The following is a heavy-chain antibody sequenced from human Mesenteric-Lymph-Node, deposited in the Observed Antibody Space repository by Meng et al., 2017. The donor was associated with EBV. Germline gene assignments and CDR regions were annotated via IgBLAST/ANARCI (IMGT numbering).Heavy chain of an antibody. CDR3: ARLTDY. Sequence: RGGSAQSWGSLRPSCAASGFIFSNYGMRFVRQAPWKGLEGVSSINAGGNTTHYANPVKGRFTNPRDNSKNTLSLQMNSLRAEDTAVYYCARLTDYWGQGTLVTVSS. CDR1: GFIFSNYG. V-gene: IGHV3-23*01. J-gene: IGHJ4*02. D-gene: IGHD3-9*01. CDR2: INAGGNTT.